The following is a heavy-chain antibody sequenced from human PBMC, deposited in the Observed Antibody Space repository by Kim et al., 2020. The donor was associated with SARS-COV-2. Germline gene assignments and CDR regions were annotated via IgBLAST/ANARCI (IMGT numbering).Heavy chain of an antibody. D-gene: IGHD3-10*01. CDR2: IYYSGST. J-gene: IGHJ4*02. Sequence: SETLSLTCTVSGGSISSGGYYWSWIRQHPGKGLEWIGYIYYSGSTYYNPSLKSRVTISVDTSKNQFSLKLSSVTAADTAVYYCARSSYGSGSYSPYYFDYWGQGTLVTVSS. V-gene: IGHV4-31*03. CDR1: GGSISSGGYY. CDR3: ARSSYGSGSYSPYYFDY.